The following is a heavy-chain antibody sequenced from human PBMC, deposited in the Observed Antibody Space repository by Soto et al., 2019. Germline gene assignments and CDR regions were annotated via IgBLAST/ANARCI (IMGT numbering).Heavy chain of an antibody. Sequence: ASVKVSCKASGYTFTSYAMHWARQAPGQRLEWMGWINAGNGNTKYSQKFQGRVTITRDTSASTAYMELSSLRSEDTAVYYCARASGYCTNGVCYTPRPDSPFDYWGQGTLVTVSS. J-gene: IGHJ4*02. CDR3: ARASGYCTNGVCYTPRPDSPFDY. D-gene: IGHD2-8*01. CDR1: GYTFTSYA. V-gene: IGHV1-3*01. CDR2: INAGNGNT.